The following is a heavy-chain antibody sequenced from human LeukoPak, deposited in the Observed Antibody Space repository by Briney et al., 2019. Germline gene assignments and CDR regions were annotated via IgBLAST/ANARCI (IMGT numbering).Heavy chain of an antibody. J-gene: IGHJ3*02. CDR2: IYYSGST. Sequence: SETLSLTCTVSGGSISSYYWSWIRQPPGKGLEWIGYIYYSGSTNYNPSLKSRVTISVDTSKNQFSLKLSSVTAADTAVYYCARGEYYYDSSGYSAAFDIWGQGTMVTVSS. CDR3: ARGEYYYDSSGYSAAFDI. CDR1: GGSISSYY. D-gene: IGHD3-22*01. V-gene: IGHV4-59*01.